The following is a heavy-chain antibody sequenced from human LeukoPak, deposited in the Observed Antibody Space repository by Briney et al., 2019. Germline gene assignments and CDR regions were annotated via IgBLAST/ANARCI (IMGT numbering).Heavy chain of an antibody. D-gene: IGHD6-6*01. Sequence: LSLTCAVYGGSFSGYYWSWIRQPPGKGLEWVSYISSSSSTKYYADSVKGRFTISRDNAKNSLYLQMNSLRAEGTAVYYCARDSYQYSSSSAAFDIWGQGTMVTVSS. J-gene: IGHJ3*02. CDR2: ISSSSSTK. CDR1: GGSFSGYY. CDR3: ARDSYQYSSSSAAFDI. V-gene: IGHV3-11*04.